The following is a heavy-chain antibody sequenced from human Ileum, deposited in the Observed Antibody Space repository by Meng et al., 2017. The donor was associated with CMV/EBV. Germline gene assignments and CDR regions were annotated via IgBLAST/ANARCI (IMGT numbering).Heavy chain of an antibody. D-gene: IGHD3-10*01. CDR1: GGSISSYY. J-gene: IGHJ5*02. Sequence: GSLRLSCTVSGGSISSYYWSWIRQPPGKGLEWIGYIYYSGSTNYSPSLKSRVTISIDTSKNQFSLKLSSVTAADTAVYYCARFGSYNWFDPWGQGTLVTVSS. V-gene: IGHV4-59*01. CDR3: ARFGSYNWFDP. CDR2: IYYSGST.